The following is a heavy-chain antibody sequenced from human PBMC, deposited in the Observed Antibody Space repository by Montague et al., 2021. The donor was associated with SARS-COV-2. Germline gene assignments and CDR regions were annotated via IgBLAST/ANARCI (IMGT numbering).Heavy chain of an antibody. Sequence: SLRLSCAASGFMFSSYAMNWVRQAPGKGLEWVSTISGSGISTYYADSVKGRFTISRDNSGNTLYLQMNNLRVEDTAVYYCARDQRGYNKSIDVWGQGTTVNASS. CDR1: GFMFSSYA. D-gene: IGHD5-24*01. J-gene: IGHJ6*02. CDR3: ARDQRGYNKSIDV. V-gene: IGHV3-23*01. CDR2: ISGSGIST.